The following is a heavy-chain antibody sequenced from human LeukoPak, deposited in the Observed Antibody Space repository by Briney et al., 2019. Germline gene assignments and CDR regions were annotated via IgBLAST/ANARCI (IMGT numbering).Heavy chain of an antibody. CDR3: ARKWYHMDV. CDR1: GFSVSSNF. V-gene: IGHV3-53*01. CDR2: INSGDTT. J-gene: IGHJ6*02. D-gene: IGHD2-2*01. Sequence: GGSLRLSCAASGFSVSSNFMSWVRQAPGKGLDWVSGINSGDTTYYADSVKGGLTISRDNSKNTLYLQMNSLRAEDTAVYYCARKWYHMDVWGQGTTVTVSS.